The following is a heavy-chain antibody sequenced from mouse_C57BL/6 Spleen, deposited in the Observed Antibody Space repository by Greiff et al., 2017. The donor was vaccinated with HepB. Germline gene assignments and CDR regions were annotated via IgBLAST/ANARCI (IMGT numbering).Heavy chain of an antibody. J-gene: IGHJ2*01. CDR1: GYTFTSYG. CDR2: IYIGNGYT. V-gene: IGHV1-58*01. CDR3: ARRGTTVVADYFDY. Sequence: VQLQQSGAELVRPGSSVKMSCKTSGYTFTSYGINWVKQRPEQGLEWIGYIYIGNGYTEYTEKFKGKATLTSDTSSSTAYMQLSSLTSEDSAIYFCARRGTTVVADYFDYWGQGTTLTVAS. D-gene: IGHD1-1*01.